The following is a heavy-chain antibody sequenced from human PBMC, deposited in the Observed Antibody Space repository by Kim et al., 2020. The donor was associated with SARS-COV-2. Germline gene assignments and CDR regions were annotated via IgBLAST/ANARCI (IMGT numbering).Heavy chain of an antibody. D-gene: IGHD3-16*01. J-gene: IGHJ5*02. CDR3: ARVAGDGWFDL. Sequence: GGSLRLSCAASGFTFSSYSMHWVRQTPGKGLEYVSAIDTNGGTTYYADSVKGRFAISRDISKSTLYLQMVSLRAEDVAVYYCARVAGDGWFDLWGQGTLVTVSS. V-gene: IGHV3-64*02. CDR2: IDTNGGTT. CDR1: GFTFSSYS.